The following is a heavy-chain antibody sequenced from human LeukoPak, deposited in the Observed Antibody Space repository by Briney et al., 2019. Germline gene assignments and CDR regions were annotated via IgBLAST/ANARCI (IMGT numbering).Heavy chain of an antibody. CDR1: GFTFSSYA. J-gene: IGHJ4*02. D-gene: IGHD3-22*01. Sequence: PGASLRLSCAASGFTFSSYAMSWVRQAPGKGLEWVSAISGSGGSTYYADSVKGRFTISRDNSKNTPYLQMNSLRAEDTAVYYCAKRRRYYYDSSGYYYGIDYWGQGTLVTVSS. CDR3: AKRRRYYYDSSGYYYGIDY. V-gene: IGHV3-23*01. CDR2: ISGSGGST.